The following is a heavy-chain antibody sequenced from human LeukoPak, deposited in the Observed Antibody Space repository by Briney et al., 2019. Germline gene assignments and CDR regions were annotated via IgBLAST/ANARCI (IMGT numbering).Heavy chain of an antibody. Sequence: GASVKVSCKASGYTFTGYYMHWVRQALGQGLEWMGWINPNSGGTNYAQKFQGRVTMTRDTSISTAYMELSRLRSDDTAVYYCATLGRDYDSSGYSFRFDYWGQGTLVTVSS. V-gene: IGHV1-2*02. CDR2: INPNSGGT. CDR3: ATLGRDYDSSGYSFRFDY. D-gene: IGHD3-22*01. CDR1: GYTFTGYY. J-gene: IGHJ4*02.